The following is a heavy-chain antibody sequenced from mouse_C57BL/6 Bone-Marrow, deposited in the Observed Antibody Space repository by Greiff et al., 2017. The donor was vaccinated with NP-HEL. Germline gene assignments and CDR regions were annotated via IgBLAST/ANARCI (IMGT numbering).Heavy chain of an antibody. CDR1: GFNIKDYY. D-gene: IGHD1-1*01. Sequence: VQLQQSGAELVKPGASVKLSCTASGFNIKDYYMHWVKQRTEQGLEWIGRIDPEDGETKYAPKFQGKATMTADTSSNTAYLQLSSLTSEDTAVYYCARHYYGPYYFDYWGQGTTLTVSS. CDR2: IDPEDGET. V-gene: IGHV14-2*01. CDR3: ARHYYGPYYFDY. J-gene: IGHJ2*01.